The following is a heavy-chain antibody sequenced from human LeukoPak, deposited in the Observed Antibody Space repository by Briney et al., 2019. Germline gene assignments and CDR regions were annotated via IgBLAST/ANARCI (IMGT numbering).Heavy chain of an antibody. V-gene: IGHV4-39*07. CDR3: ASPSITIFGVLLYY. D-gene: IGHD3-3*01. CDR1: GGSISSSSYY. J-gene: IGHJ4*02. Sequence: PSETLSLTCTVSGGSISSSSYYWGWIRQPPGKGLEWIGSIYYSGSTYYNPSLKSRATISVDTSKNQFSLKLSSVTAADTAVYYCASPSITIFGVLLYYWGQGTLVTVSS. CDR2: IYYSGST.